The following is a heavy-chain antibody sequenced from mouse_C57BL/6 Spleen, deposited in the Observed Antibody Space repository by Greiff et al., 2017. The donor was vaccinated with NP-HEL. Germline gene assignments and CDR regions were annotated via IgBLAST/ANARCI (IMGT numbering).Heavy chain of an antibody. CDR3: ARPDYGSSLYYAMDY. CDR2: ISSGSSTI. CDR1: GFTFSDYG. D-gene: IGHD1-1*01. V-gene: IGHV5-17*01. J-gene: IGHJ4*01. Sequence: EVQRVESGGGLVKPGGSLKLSCAASGFTFSDYGMHWVRQAPEKGLEWVAYISSGSSTIYYADTVKGRFTISRDNAKNTLFLQMTSLRSEDTAMYYCARPDYGSSLYYAMDYWGQGTSVTVSS.